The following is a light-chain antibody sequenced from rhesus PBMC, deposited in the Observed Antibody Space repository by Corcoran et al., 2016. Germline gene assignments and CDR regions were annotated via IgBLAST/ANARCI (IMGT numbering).Light chain of an antibody. Sequence: QSAPIQSPSVSGSLGQSVTISCVGTGSDIGRYNYVSWYRQQPGTTTKLLMYNVNRRPPGVSDRFSGSKSGNTASLTISGLQADDEADYYCCSYAASDTYIFGVGTRLTVL. CDR2: NVN. J-gene: IGLJ1*01. CDR1: GSDIGRYNY. V-gene: IGLV2-11*01. CDR3: CSYAASDTYI.